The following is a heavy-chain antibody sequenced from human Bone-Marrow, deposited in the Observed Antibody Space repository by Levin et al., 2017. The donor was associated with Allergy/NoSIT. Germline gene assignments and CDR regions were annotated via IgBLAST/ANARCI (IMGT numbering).Heavy chain of an antibody. Sequence: ESLKISCTVSADSIDGYYWSWIRQAPGKGLEWIGYIFSSGSTYSNPSLQSRVTILIDTSKRQISLSLSSVAAADTAVYFCASGTRSYYFDYWSQGSLVTVSS. J-gene: IGHJ4*02. CDR3: ASGTRSYYFDY. V-gene: IGHV4-59*01. CDR2: IFSSGST. D-gene: IGHD2-2*01. CDR1: ADSIDGYY.